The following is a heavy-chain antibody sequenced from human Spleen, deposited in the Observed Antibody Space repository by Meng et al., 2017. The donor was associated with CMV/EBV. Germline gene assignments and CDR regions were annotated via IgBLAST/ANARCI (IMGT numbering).Heavy chain of an antibody. Sequence: ASVKVSCKAPGYVFSGYYVHWVRQAPGQGLEWMGGMNAKSGDANYVQKFQGRVALTRDTSVDTVYMEMTRLRSDDTAVYYCATCRYASSPVGLAWGQGTLVTVSS. CDR2: MNAKSGDA. V-gene: IGHV1-2*02. J-gene: IGHJ5*02. D-gene: IGHD2-2*01. CDR1: GYVFSGYY. CDR3: ATCRYASSPVGLA.